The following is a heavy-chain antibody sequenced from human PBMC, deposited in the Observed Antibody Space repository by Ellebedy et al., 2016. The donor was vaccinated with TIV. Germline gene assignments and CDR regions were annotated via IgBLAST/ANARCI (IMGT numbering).Heavy chain of an antibody. V-gene: IGHV3-30*01. D-gene: IGHD2/OR15-2a*01. CDR3: VRGRNTAKSPFFDY. CDR1: GFTLSDYP. Sequence: PGGSLRLSCAASGFTLSDYPMVWVRQAPGKGTEWLASVSEDGSEKYFSDSVKGRLSTSRDNSQNTLYLQMKTLGPEDTAVYYCVRGRNTAKSPFFDYWGQGTLVTVSS. CDR2: VSEDGSEK. J-gene: IGHJ4*02.